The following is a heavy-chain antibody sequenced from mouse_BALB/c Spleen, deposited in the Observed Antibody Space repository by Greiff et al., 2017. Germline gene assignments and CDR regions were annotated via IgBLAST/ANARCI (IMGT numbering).Heavy chain of an antibody. CDR2: ISSGSSTI. J-gene: IGHJ1*01. V-gene: IGHV5-17*02. D-gene: IGHD2-1*01. CDR1: GFTFSSFG. Sequence: EVQVVESGGGLVQPGGSRKLSCAASGFTFSSFGMHWVRQAPEKGLEWVAYISSGSSTIYYADTVKGRFTISRDNPKNTLFLQMTSLRSEDTAMYYCARGGNYSYWYFDVWGAGTTVTVSS. CDR3: ARGGNYSYWYFDV.